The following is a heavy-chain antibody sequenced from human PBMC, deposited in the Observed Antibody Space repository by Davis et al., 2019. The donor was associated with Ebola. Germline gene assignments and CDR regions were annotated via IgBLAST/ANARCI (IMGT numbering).Heavy chain of an antibody. CDR1: GGSFSGYY. D-gene: IGHD6-19*01. V-gene: IGHV4-34*11. CDR2: IYYSGSA. J-gene: IGHJ4*02. Sequence: SETLSLTCAVYGGSFSGYYWSWIRQPPGKGLEWIGSIYYSGSAYSNPSLKSRVTISVDTSKNQFSLKLSSVTAADTAVYFCAGAGYSSGWNFASWGQGTLVTVSS. CDR3: AGAGYSSGWNFAS.